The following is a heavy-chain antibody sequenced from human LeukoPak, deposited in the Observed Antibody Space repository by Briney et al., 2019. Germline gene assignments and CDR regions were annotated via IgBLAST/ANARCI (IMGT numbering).Heavy chain of an antibody. CDR1: GFTFSSYN. CDR2: ISGSGDNT. CDR3: AKDFVVVPGNVNYFDY. Sequence: GGSLRLSCAASGFTFSSYNMNWVRQAPGKGLEWVSAISGSGDNTYYADSVKGRFTVSRDNSKNTLYVQMKSLRAEDTAVYYCAKDFVVVPGNVNYFDYWGQGTLVTVSS. D-gene: IGHD2-21*02. V-gene: IGHV3-23*01. J-gene: IGHJ4*02.